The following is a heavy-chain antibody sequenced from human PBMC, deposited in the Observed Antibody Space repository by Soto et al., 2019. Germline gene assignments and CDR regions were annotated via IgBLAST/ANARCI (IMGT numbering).Heavy chain of an antibody. D-gene: IGHD2-2*01. Sequence: TSEPLSLTCTVYDGSITRYSWNWIRQPPGKGLEWIGYINYSGGTHYNPSLKSRVTMSVDTSKNQFSLRLSSVTAADTAIYYCATFSPELAFLLAAMDLWGQGTQVTVSS. V-gene: IGHV4-59*01. J-gene: IGHJ5*02. CDR3: ATFSPELAFLLAAMDL. CDR2: INYSGGT. CDR1: DGSITRYS.